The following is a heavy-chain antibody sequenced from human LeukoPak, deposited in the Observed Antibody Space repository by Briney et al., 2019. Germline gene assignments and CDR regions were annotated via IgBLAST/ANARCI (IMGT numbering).Heavy chain of an antibody. Sequence: ASVKVSCKASGYTFTGYYMHWVRQAPGQGLEWMGWISAYNGNTNYAQKLQGRVTMTTDTSTSTAYMELRSLRSDDTAVYYCAITYGSGSHGAFDIWGQGTMVTVSS. CDR1: GYTFTGYY. CDR3: AITYGSGSHGAFDI. D-gene: IGHD3-10*01. V-gene: IGHV1-18*04. J-gene: IGHJ3*02. CDR2: ISAYNGNT.